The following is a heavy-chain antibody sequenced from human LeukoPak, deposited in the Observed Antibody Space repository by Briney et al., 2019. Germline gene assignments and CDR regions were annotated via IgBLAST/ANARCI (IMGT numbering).Heavy chain of an antibody. D-gene: IGHD1-26*01. CDR1: GGSISSYY. V-gene: IGHV4-59*01. CDR3: AAVKGAYSGSLTADY. Sequence: PSETLSLTCTASGGSISSYYWRWIRQPPGKGLEWIGYIYYSGSTNYNPSLKSRVTISVDTSKNQFSLKLSSVTAADTAVYYCAAVKGAYSGSLTADYWGQGTPVTVAS. CDR2: IYYSGST. J-gene: IGHJ4*02.